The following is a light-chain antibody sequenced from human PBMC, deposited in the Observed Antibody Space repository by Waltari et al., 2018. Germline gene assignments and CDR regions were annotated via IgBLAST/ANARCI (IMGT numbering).Light chain of an antibody. V-gene: IGKV3-20*01. Sequence: ELVFTQSPGTASLSPGERVTLPCRASQSVGSSSLAWYPQKPGQAPRLVIYRASRRATGIPDRFSGSGSGTDFSLTISRLEPEDFAGYYCQQHGTLPATFGQGTKVEIK. CDR2: RAS. CDR3: QQHGTLPAT. CDR1: QSVGSSS. J-gene: IGKJ1*01.